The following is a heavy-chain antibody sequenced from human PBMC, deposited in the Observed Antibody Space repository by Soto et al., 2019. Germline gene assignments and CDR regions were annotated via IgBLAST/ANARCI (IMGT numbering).Heavy chain of an antibody. Sequence: QVQLVQSGAELKKPGASVKVSCKASGYSFTGYVIHWVRQAPGQSLEWMGWINAGNDNTKYSQNFQGRVTFTRDTSASTAYMELSSLRSEDTAVYYCARAGVIGGVLRPPGDYWGQGTLVTVSS. D-gene: IGHD3-16*01. CDR2: INAGNDNT. CDR3: ARAGVIGGVLRPPGDY. V-gene: IGHV1-3*01. CDR1: GYSFTGYV. J-gene: IGHJ4*02.